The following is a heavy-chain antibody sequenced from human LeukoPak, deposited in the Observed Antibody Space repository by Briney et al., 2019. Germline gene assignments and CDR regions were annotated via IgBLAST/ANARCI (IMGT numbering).Heavy chain of an antibody. V-gene: IGHV4-30-4*02. Sequence: SETLSLTCTVSGGSISSGDYYWSWIRQPPGKGLEWIGYIYYSGSTYYNPSLKSRVTISVDTSKNQFSLKLSSATAADTAVYYCARDRYDFWSGYLIGAFDIWGQGTMVTVSS. D-gene: IGHD3-3*01. CDR3: ARDRYDFWSGYLIGAFDI. CDR2: IYYSGST. J-gene: IGHJ3*02. CDR1: GGSISSGDYY.